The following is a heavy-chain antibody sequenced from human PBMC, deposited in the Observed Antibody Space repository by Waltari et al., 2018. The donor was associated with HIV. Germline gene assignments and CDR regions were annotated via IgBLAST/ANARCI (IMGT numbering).Heavy chain of an antibody. CDR3: AKVPVLPTGREDY. CDR1: GFTFSMYV. CDR2: MSGNGGSR. D-gene: IGHD2-2*01. V-gene: IGHV3-23*04. Sequence: EVQLVESGGGLVQPGEYLRLSCAASGFTFSMYVMTWVRQAPGKGLQWVAGMSGNGGSRYYTDSVKGRFTISRDNSKKTLYLQMDSLRAEDTAVYYCAKVPVLPTGREDYWGQGTLVTVSS. J-gene: IGHJ4*02.